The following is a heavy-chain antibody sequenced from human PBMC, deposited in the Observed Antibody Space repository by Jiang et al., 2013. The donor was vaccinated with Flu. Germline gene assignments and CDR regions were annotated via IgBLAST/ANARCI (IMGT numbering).Heavy chain of an antibody. CDR3: ARRADVAYYDNRDDAFDI. V-gene: IGHV4-38-2*01. D-gene: IGHD3-9*01. CDR2: IYHSGST. J-gene: IGHJ3*02. Sequence: GKGPGVGLGSIYHSGSTYYNPSLKSRVTISVDDVQXRXSLKLSSVTAADTAVYYCARRADVAYYDNRDDAFDIWGQGTMVTVSS.